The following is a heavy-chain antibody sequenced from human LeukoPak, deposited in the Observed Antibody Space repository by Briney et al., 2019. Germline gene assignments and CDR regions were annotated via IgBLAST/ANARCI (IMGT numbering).Heavy chain of an antibody. Sequence: GGSLRLSCAASGFTFSDYSMNWVRQAPGKGLEWVSYISSSGSTIYYADSVKGRFTISRDNAKNSLYLQMNSLRAEDTAVYYCAKIQLWSYYFDYWGQGTLVTVSS. CDR3: AKIQLWSYYFDY. CDR1: GFTFSDYS. J-gene: IGHJ4*02. CDR2: ISSSGSTI. V-gene: IGHV3-48*04. D-gene: IGHD5-18*01.